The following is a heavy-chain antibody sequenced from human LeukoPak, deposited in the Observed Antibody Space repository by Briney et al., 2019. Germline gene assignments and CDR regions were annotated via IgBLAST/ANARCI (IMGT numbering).Heavy chain of an antibody. CDR1: GLTFSTYS. J-gene: IGHJ4*02. CDR2: ISSHSRTI. CDR3: ASLLRDILPFFDY. Sequence: PGGSLRLSCAASGLTFSTYSMNWVRQAPGKGLEWVSYISSHSRTIHYADSMKGRFTISRDNAKNSLFLQMDSLRAEDTAVYYCASLLRDILPFFDYWGQGTLVTVSS. V-gene: IGHV3-48*01.